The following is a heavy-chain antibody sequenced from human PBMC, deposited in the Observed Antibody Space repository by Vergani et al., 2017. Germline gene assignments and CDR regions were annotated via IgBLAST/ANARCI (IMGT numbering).Heavy chain of an antibody. V-gene: IGHV1-3*01. Sequence: QVQLVQSGAEVKKPGASVKVSCKASGYTFTSYAMHWVRQAPGQRLEWMGWINAGNGNTKYSQKFQGRVTITGDTSASTAYMGVSSLGSEDTAVYYCAREGSSRGGWYDDAFDIWGQGTMVTVSS. CDR1: GYTFTSYA. J-gene: IGHJ3*02. CDR3: AREGSSRGGWYDDAFDI. CDR2: INAGNGNT. D-gene: IGHD6-19*01.